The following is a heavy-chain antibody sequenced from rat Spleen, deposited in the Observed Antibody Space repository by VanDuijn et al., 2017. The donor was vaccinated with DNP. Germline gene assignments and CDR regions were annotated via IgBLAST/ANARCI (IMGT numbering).Heavy chain of an antibody. CDR2: INSAGTT. Sequence: EVQLQESGPGLVKPSQSLSLTCSVTGYSITSSYRWNWIRKLPGNRLDWMGYINSAGTTNYNPSLKSRISITRDTSKNQFFLQLNSVTTEDTATYYCARSEVVSFYAMDAWGQGTSVTVSS. CDR3: ARSEVVSFYAMDA. V-gene: IGHV3-3*01. D-gene: IGHD1-1*01. CDR1: GYSITSSYR. J-gene: IGHJ4*01.